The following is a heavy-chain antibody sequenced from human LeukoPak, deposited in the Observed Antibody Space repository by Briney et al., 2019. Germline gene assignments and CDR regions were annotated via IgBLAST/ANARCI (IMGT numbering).Heavy chain of an antibody. Sequence: ASVKVSCKASGYTFTGYYMHWVRQAPGQGLEWMGWINPNSGGTNYAQKFQGRVTMTRDTSISTAYMELSRLRSDDAAVYYCARAYSSGICYYYMDVWGKGTTVTVSS. D-gene: IGHD6-19*01. CDR2: INPNSGGT. CDR1: GYTFTGYY. V-gene: IGHV1-2*02. CDR3: ARAYSSGICYYYMDV. J-gene: IGHJ6*03.